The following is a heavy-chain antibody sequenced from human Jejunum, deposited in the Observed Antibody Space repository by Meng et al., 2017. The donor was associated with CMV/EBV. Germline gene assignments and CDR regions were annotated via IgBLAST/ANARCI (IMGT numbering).Heavy chain of an antibody. V-gene: IGHV3-23*01. D-gene: IGHD3-10*01. CDR2: ISGSGSST. Sequence: EVQLWGSGGGLVQPGGSLRRSCAASGFTFRSYAMSWVRQAPGKGLEWVSPISGSGSSTYYADSVKGRFTISRDNSENTLYLQMNSLRAEDTAVYYCAKGGLGSPGLDSWGQGTLVTVSS. CDR1: GFTFRSYA. J-gene: IGHJ4*02. CDR3: AKGGLGSPGLDS.